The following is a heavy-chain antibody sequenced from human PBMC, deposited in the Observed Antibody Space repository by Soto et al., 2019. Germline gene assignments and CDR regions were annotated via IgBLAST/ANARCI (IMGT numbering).Heavy chain of an antibody. Sequence: EVQLVESGGGLVQPGRSPRLSCAASGFTFDDYAMHWVRQAPGKGLEWVSGISWNSGSIGYADSVKGRFTISRDNAKNSLYLQMNSLRAEDTALYYCAKDRFIVASCCLDYWGQGTLVTVSS. CDR1: GFTFDDYA. D-gene: IGHD2-2*01. CDR2: ISWNSGSI. CDR3: AKDRFIVASCCLDY. V-gene: IGHV3-9*01. J-gene: IGHJ4*02.